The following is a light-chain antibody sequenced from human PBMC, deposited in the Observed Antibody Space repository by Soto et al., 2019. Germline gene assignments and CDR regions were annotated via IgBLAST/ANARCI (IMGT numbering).Light chain of an antibody. Sequence: IQMTQSPSTLSSSPGDTVTLTCRASQRISCWLAWHQQKPGKAPKLLISDAYDLKRGVPPGFSGMGSGTEGTFTFSGWKTEDGPSYYGQQLDSFSVTFGQGTKVDIK. CDR3: QQLDSFSVT. V-gene: IGKV1-5*01. CDR2: DAY. CDR1: QRISCW. J-gene: IGKJ1*01.